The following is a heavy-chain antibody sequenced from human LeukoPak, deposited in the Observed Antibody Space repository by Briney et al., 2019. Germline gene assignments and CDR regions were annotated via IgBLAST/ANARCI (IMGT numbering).Heavy chain of an antibody. CDR3: AKERQGGNSYGDEAFYFDY. CDR2: INSDGINT. Sequence: GGSLRLSCAASGFTFSNYWMHWVRQAPGKGLVWVSRINSDGINTSYADSVKGRFTISRDNSKNTLYLQMHSLRAEDTAIYYCAKERQGGNSYGDEAFYFDYWGQGTLVTVSS. CDR1: GFTFSNYW. D-gene: IGHD4-23*01. J-gene: IGHJ4*02. V-gene: IGHV3-74*01.